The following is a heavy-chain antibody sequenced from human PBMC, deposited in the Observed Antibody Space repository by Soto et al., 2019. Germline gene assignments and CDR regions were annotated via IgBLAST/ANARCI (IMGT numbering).Heavy chain of an antibody. CDR1: GGTFGSDA. CDR3: ARDRTDSGYYTNWLDP. D-gene: IGHD3-22*01. Sequence: SVKVSCKASGGTFGSDAITWVRQAPGQGLEWVGRIIPIFGTTNYAQNLQGRVTISADKSTLTSYMELHSLTSDDTALYYCARDRTDSGYYTNWLDPWGQGTQGTVYS. V-gene: IGHV1-69*06. CDR2: IIPIFGTT. J-gene: IGHJ5*02.